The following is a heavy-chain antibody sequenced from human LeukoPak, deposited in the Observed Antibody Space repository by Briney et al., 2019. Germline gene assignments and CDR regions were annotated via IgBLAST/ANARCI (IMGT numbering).Heavy chain of an antibody. D-gene: IGHD1-26*01. CDR2: ITPYNGDT. Sequence: ASVNVSCKASGYTFITYGITWVRQAPGQGLEWMGWITPYNGDTNYAQNLQDRVTMTTDTSTSTAYMELGSLRSDDTAVYFCARVAGVSYNYFDSWGQGTPVTVSS. J-gene: IGHJ4*02. CDR1: GYTFITYG. CDR3: ARVAGVSYNYFDS. V-gene: IGHV1-18*01.